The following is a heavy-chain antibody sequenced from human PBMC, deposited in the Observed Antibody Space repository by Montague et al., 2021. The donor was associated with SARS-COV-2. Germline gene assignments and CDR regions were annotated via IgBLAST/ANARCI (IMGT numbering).Heavy chain of an antibody. J-gene: IGHJ4*02. Sequence: SETLSLTCSVSGDSIYRSGYYWGWIRQPPGKGLEWIGSINYSGTTYYNPSLKSRVTISVDTSKNQISLKVNSVTAADTAVYYCARPSSTGNNYYWGQGTLVTVSS. V-gene: IGHV4-39*01. CDR3: ARPSSTGNNYY. D-gene: IGHD1/OR15-1a*01. CDR1: GDSIYRSGYY. CDR2: INYSGTT.